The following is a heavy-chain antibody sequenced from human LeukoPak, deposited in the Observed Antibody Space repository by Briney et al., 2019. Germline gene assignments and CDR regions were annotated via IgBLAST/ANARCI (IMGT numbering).Heavy chain of an antibody. V-gene: IGHV3-30*03. D-gene: IGHD3-16*02. Sequence: PGRSLRLSCAASGFTFSSYGMHWVRQAPGKGLEWVAAISYDGSNKYYADSVKGRFSISRDNYRKKKYMQMNSMSPEDTAVYYLASHYYDYAWGSYRYGAVGYYWGQGILVTVAS. CDR2: ISYDGSNK. CDR3: ASHYYDYAWGSYRYGAVGYY. J-gene: IGHJ4*02. CDR1: GFTFSSYG.